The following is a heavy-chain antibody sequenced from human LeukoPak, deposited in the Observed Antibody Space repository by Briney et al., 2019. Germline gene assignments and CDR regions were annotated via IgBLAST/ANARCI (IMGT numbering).Heavy chain of an antibody. V-gene: IGHV3-33*01. CDR3: ASAAGPFDN. J-gene: IGHJ4*02. CDR2: IWFDGSNK. CDR1: GLSFSSYG. Sequence: GGSLRLSCAASGLSFSSYGMHWVRQAPGKGLEWVAVIWFDGSNKYYAESVKGRFTISRDNSKNTLYLQMNSLRAEDTAVYYCASAAGPFDNWGQGTLVTVSS. D-gene: IGHD6-13*01.